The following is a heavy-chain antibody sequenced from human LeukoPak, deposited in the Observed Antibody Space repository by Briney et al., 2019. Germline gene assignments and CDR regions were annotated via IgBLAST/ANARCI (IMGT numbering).Heavy chain of an antibody. J-gene: IGHJ3*02. CDR2: INPNSGGT. V-gene: IGHV1-2*02. D-gene: IGHD3-3*01. CDR1: GYTFTSYG. Sequence: ASVKVSCKASGYTFTSYGISWVRQAPGQGLEWMGWINPNSGGTNYAQKFQGRVTMTRDTSISIAYMELSRLRPDDTAMYYCASEITIFGEVSTFDMWGQGTMVIVSS. CDR3: ASEITIFGEVSTFDM.